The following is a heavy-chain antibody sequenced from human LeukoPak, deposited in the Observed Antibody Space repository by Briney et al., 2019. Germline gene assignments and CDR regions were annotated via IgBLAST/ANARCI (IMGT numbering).Heavy chain of an antibody. CDR1: GYTFTSYY. Sequence: ASVKVSCKASGYTFTSYYMHWVRQAPGQGLEWMGIINPSGGSTSYAQKFQGRVTMTRDMSTSTVYMELSSLRSEDTAVYYCASSSAYCYYMDVWGKGTTVTVSS. CDR3: ASSSAYCYYMDV. J-gene: IGHJ6*03. V-gene: IGHV1-46*01. D-gene: IGHD6-6*01. CDR2: INPSGGST.